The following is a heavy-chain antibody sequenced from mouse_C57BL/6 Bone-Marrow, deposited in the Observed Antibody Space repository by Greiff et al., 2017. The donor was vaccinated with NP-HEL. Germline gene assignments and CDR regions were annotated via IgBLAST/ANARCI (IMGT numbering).Heavy chain of an antibody. J-gene: IGHJ2*01. CDR2: INPNNGGT. D-gene: IGHD2-4*01. CDR3: ARDDYDVGDDY. CDR1: GYTFTDYY. V-gene: IGHV1-26*01. Sequence: VQLKQSGPELVKPGASVKISCKASGYTFTDYYMNWVKQSHGKSLEWIGDINPNNGGTSYNQKFKGKATLTVDKSSSTAYMELRSLTSEDSAVYYCARDDYDVGDDYWGQGTTLTVSS.